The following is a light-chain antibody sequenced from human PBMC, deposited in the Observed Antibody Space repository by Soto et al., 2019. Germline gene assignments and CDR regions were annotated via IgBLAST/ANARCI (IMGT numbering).Light chain of an antibody. Sequence: QSVLTQPASVSGSPGQSITISCTGTSSDVGGYNYVSWYQQHPGKAPKLMIYDVSNRPSGVSNRFSGSKSGNTASLTISGRQADDEADYYCSSYTSSSTPLYVFGTGTKVTVL. CDR2: DVS. CDR1: SSDVGGYNY. V-gene: IGLV2-14*01. J-gene: IGLJ1*01. CDR3: SSYTSSSTPLYV.